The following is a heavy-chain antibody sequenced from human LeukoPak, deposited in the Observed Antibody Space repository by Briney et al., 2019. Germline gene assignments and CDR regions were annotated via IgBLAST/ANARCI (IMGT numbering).Heavy chain of an antibody. Sequence: PGASLRLSCAASGVTFSSYGMHWVRQAPGKGLEWVAVISYDGSKKYYADSVKGRFTISRDSSKNMLYLQMNSLRVEDTAVYYCAKGFSSGPWDACDIWGQGTMVTVSS. CDR2: ISYDGSKK. CDR3: AKGFSSGPWDACDI. V-gene: IGHV3-30*18. D-gene: IGHD3-22*01. CDR1: GVTFSSYG. J-gene: IGHJ3*02.